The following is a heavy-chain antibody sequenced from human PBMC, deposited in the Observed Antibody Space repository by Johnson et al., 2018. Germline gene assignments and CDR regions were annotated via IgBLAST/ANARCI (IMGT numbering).Heavy chain of an antibody. CDR3: APSGGISATSRTLASLDY. Sequence: QVQLQESGGGVVQPGRSLRLSCAASGFPFSTYAMHWFRQPPGKGLELVALISNDGNYKFYGDSVKGRFTISRDNSQNTLYLQLNNLRPEDTVVYYCAPSGGISATSRTLASLDYWGQGTLLTVSS. D-gene: IGHD2-21*01. CDR1: GFPFSTYA. V-gene: IGHV3-30*03. J-gene: IGHJ4*02. CDR2: ISNDGNYK.